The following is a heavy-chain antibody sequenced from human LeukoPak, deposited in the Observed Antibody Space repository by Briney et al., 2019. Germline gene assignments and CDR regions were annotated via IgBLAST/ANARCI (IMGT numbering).Heavy chain of an antibody. V-gene: IGHV1-69*13. Sequence: SVKVSCKASGGTLSSYAISWVRQAPGQGLEWMGGIIPIFGTANYAQKFQGRVTITADESTSTAYMELSSLRSEDTAVYYCAREGDELKYSSRPFDYWGQGTLVTVSS. J-gene: IGHJ4*02. CDR3: AREGDELKYSSRPFDY. CDR2: IIPIFGTA. D-gene: IGHD6-19*01. CDR1: GGTLSSYA.